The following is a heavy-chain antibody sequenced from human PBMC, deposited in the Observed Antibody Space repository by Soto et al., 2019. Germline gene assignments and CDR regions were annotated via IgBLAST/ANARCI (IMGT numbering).Heavy chain of an antibody. CDR2: ISGSGGST. V-gene: IGHV3-23*01. Sequence: GGSLRLSCAASGFTFSSYAMSWVRQAPGKGLEWVSAISGSGGSTYYADSVKGRFTISSDNSKNTLYLQMNSLRAEDTAVYYCAKVTVSGQNYYYYYGMDVWGQGTTVTVSS. CDR3: AKVTVSGQNYYYYYGMDV. D-gene: IGHD1-26*01. J-gene: IGHJ6*02. CDR1: GFTFSSYA.